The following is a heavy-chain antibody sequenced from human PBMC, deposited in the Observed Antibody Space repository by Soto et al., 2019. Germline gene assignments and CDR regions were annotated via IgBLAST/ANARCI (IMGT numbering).Heavy chain of an antibody. Sequence: PGGSLRLSCAASGFTFSSYSMNWVRQAPGKGLEWVSSISSSSSYIYYADSVKGRFTISRDNAKNSLYLQMNSLRAEDTAVYYCARAGDQDLAARPPLLDYWGQGTLVTVSS. CDR2: ISSSSSYI. J-gene: IGHJ4*02. D-gene: IGHD6-6*01. CDR3: ARAGDQDLAARPPLLDY. V-gene: IGHV3-21*01. CDR1: GFTFSSYS.